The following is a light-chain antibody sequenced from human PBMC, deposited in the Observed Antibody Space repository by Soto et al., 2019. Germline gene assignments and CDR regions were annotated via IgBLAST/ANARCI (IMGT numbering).Light chain of an antibody. Sequence: EIALTQSPGTLSLSPGDRATLSCRASQSVSSNYLAWYQQKPGQAPRLLIYGASSTATGIPDRFSGSGSGTDFTLTISRLEPADFVVYYCQQYDSSPRTVGQGTKLEIK. CDR2: GAS. CDR3: QQYDSSPRT. V-gene: IGKV3-20*01. CDR1: QSVSSNY. J-gene: IGKJ1*01.